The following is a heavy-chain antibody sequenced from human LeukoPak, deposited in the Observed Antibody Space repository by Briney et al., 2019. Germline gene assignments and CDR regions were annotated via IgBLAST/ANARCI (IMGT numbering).Heavy chain of an antibody. CDR2: IYYSGST. CDR1: GGSFSGYY. V-gene: IGHV4-31*11. Sequence: SETLSLTCAVYGGSFSGYYWSWIRQHPGKGLEWIGYIYYSGSTYYNPSLKSRVTISVDTSKNQFSLKLSSVTAADTAVYYCARNDGDYGCTWGQGTLVTVSS. D-gene: IGHD4-17*01. J-gene: IGHJ5*02. CDR3: ARNDGDYGCT.